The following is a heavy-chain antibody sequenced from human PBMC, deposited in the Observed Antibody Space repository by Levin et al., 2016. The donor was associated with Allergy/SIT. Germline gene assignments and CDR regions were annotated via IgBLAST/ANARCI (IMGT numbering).Heavy chain of an antibody. CDR2: IYYSGST. V-gene: IGHV4-31*02. Sequence: WIRQPPGKGLEWIGYIYYSGSTYYNPSLKSRVTISVDTSKNQFSLKLSSVTAADTAVYYCARGLRRVFPVWGKGTTVTVSS. J-gene: IGHJ6*04. D-gene: IGHD2-21*01. CDR3: ARGLRRVFPV.